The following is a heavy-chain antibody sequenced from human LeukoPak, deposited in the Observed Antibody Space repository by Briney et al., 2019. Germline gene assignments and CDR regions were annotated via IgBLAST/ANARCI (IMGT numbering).Heavy chain of an antibody. D-gene: IGHD3-22*01. CDR3: ARDPIYDSSDHFDY. V-gene: IGHV3-30-3*01. CDR1: GFTFSSYA. CDR2: ISYDGSNK. J-gene: IGHJ4*02. Sequence: GRSLRLSCAASGFTFSSYAMHWVRQAPGKGLEWVAVISYDGSNKYYADSVKGRFTISRDNSKNTLYLQMNSLRAEDTAVYYCARDPIYDSSDHFDYWGQGTLVTVSS.